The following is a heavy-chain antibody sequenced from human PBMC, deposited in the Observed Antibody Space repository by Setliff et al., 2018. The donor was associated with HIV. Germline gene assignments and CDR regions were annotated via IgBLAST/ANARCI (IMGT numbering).Heavy chain of an antibody. D-gene: IGHD6-13*01. Sequence: ASVKVSCKASGYTFDTFGINWVRQAPGQGLEWMGWISAYNGNKNYAQKLQGRVTMTTDTSTSTAYMELRSLSSDDTAVYYCARGGVSWSPDFWGQGTLVTVSS. J-gene: IGHJ4*02. CDR1: GYTFDTFG. CDR2: ISAYNGNK. V-gene: IGHV1-18*01. CDR3: ARGGVSWSPDF.